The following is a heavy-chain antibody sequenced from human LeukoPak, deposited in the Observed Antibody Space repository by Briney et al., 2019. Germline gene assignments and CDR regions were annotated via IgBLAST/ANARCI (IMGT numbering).Heavy chain of an antibody. CDR1: GFTFSSYA. Sequence: GGSLRLSCAASGFTFSSYAMHWVRQAPGKGLEWVAVISYDGSNKYYADSVKGRFTISRDNSKNTLYLQMNSLRAEDTAVYYCAGSIAVAGYDYWGQGTLVTVSS. J-gene: IGHJ4*02. CDR2: ISYDGSNK. V-gene: IGHV3-30-3*01. D-gene: IGHD6-19*01. CDR3: AGSIAVAGYDY.